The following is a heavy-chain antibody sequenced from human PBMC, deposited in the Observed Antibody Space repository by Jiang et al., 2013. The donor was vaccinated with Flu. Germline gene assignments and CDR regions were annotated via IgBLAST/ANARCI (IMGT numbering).Heavy chain of an antibody. V-gene: IGHV4-61*02. CDR2: IYTSGST. Sequence: GLVKPSQTLSLTCTVSGGSISSGSYYWSWIRQPAGKGLEWIGRIYTSGSTNYNPSLKSRVTISVDTSKNQFSLKLSSVTAADTAVYYCARGTDFWSDQRPIYGMDVWGQGTTVTVSS. CDR1: GGSISSGSYY. D-gene: IGHD3-3*01. J-gene: IGHJ6*02. CDR3: ARGTDFWSDQRPIYGMDV.